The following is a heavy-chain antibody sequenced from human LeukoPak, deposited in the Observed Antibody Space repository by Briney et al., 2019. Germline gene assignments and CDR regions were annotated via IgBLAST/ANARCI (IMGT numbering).Heavy chain of an antibody. CDR1: GGSISSYY. D-gene: IGHD1-26*01. CDR3: ATRGNEVGAISFGY. V-gene: IGHV4-39*01. J-gene: IGHJ4*02. Sequence: SETLSLTCTVSGGSISSYYWGWIRQPPGKGLEWIGSIYYSGSTYYNPSLKSRVTISVDTSENQFSLKLSSVTAADTAVYYCATRGNEVGAISFGYWGQGTLVTVSS. CDR2: IYYSGST.